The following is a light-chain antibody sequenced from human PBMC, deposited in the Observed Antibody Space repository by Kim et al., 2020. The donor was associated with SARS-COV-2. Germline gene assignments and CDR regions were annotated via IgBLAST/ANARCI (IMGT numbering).Light chain of an antibody. J-gene: IGLJ3*02. CDR1: SSNIGNNY. V-gene: IGLV1-47*01. CDR3: AAWDDSLSGWV. Sequence: GHRVTFACSGSSSNIGNNYASWHQHLPGTAPRLLIYRNYQRPSGVPDRFSGSTSGTSASLAISGLRSEDEADYYCAAWDDSLSGWVFGGGTQLTVL. CDR2: RNY.